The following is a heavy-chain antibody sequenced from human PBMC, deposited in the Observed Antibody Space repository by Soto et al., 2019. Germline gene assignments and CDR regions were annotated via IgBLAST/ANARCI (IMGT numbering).Heavy chain of an antibody. Sequence: SETLSLTCTVAGGSISSYYWSWIRQPPGKGLEWIGYIYYSGSTNYNPSLKSRVTISVDTSKNQFPLKLSSVTAADTAVYYCARAMGYCISTSCYLSWFDPWGQGTLVTVSS. V-gene: IGHV4-59*01. CDR2: IYYSGST. CDR3: ARAMGYCISTSCYLSWFDP. D-gene: IGHD2-2*01. CDR1: GGSISSYY. J-gene: IGHJ5*02.